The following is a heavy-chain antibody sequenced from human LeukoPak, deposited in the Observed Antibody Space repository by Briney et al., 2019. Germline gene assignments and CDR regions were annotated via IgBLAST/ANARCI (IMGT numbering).Heavy chain of an antibody. D-gene: IGHD3-10*01. V-gene: IGHV4-4*07. J-gene: IGHJ4*02. CDR3: ARESSLLWFGELRALDY. CDR2: IYTSGST. CDR1: GRSISSYY. Sequence: SDTLSLTCTVSGRSISSYYWSWIRQPAGKGLEWIGRIYTSGSTNYNPSLKSRVTMSVDTSKNQFSLKLSSVTAADTAVYYCARESSLLWFGELRALDYWGQGTLVTVSS.